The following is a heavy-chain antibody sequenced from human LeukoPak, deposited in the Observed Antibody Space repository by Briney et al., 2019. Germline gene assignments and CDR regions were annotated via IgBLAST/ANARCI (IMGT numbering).Heavy chain of an antibody. V-gene: IGHV4-39*01. CDR3: ARAITIFGVVTRDFQH. J-gene: IGHJ1*01. Sequence: SETLSLTCTVSGGSISSGSYYWGWIRQPPGKGLEWIGSIYYSGSTYYNPSLKSRVTISVDTSKNQFSLKLSSVTAADTAVYYCARAITIFGVVTRDFQHWGQGTLVTVSS. D-gene: IGHD3-3*01. CDR1: GGSISSGSYY. CDR2: IYYSGST.